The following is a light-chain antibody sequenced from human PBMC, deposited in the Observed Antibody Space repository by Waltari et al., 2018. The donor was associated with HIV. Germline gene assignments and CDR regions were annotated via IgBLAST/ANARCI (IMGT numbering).Light chain of an antibody. V-gene: IGLV1-44*01. CDR1: PSNLGGNS. CDR2: NND. CDR3: ATWDDTMSVV. Sequence: SLLTQPPSVSGAPGQSVTISCSGGPSNLGGNSVNWYRQLPGTAPILLIYNNDQRPSSVPVRFSGSKSATSASLVISGLQSDDEADYYCATWDDTMSVVFGGGTRLTVL. J-gene: IGLJ2*01.